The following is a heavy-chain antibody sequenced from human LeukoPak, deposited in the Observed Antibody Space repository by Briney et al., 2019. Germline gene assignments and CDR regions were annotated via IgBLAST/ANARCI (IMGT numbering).Heavy chain of an antibody. D-gene: IGHD6-19*01. J-gene: IGHJ5*02. V-gene: IGHV3-7*01. CDR3: ARDPSSGWYLKGWFDP. Sequence: PGGSLRLSCAASGFSFSRYWMSWVRQAPVRGLEWVANIKPDGSEIYYVDSVKGRFTISRDNAKNSLYLQMNSLRAEDTAVYYCARDPSSGWYLKGWFDPWGQGTLVTVSS. CDR1: GFSFSRYW. CDR2: IKPDGSEI.